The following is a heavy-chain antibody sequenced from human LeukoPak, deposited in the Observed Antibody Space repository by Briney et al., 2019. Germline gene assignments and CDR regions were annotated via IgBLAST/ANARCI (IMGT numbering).Heavy chain of an antibody. V-gene: IGHV1-46*01. D-gene: IGHD3-10*01. Sequence: ASVKVSCKASGYTFTSYYMHWVRQAPGQGLEWMGIINPSGGSTSYAQKFQGRVTMTRDTSTSTVYMELSSLRSGDTAVYYCARDIELLWFGESLDYYGMDVWGQGTTVTVSS. CDR1: GYTFTSYY. J-gene: IGHJ6*02. CDR3: ARDIELLWFGESLDYYGMDV. CDR2: INPSGGST.